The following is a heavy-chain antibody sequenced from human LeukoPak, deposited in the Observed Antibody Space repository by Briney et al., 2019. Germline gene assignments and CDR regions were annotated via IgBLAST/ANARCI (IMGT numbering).Heavy chain of an antibody. CDR3: ARDLRDGDNWNLGWFDP. CDR1: GGSISSSNW. J-gene: IGHJ5*02. V-gene: IGHV4-4*02. Sequence: KPSETLSLTCAVSGGSISSSNWWSWVRQPPGKGLEWIGEIYHSVSTNYNPSLKSRVTISVDKSKNQFSLKLSSVTAADAAVYYCARDLRDGDNWNLGWFDPWGQGTLVTVSS. D-gene: IGHD5-24*01. CDR2: IYHSVST.